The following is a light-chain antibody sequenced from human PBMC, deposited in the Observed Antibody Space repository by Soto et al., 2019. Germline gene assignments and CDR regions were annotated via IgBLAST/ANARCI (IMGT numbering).Light chain of an antibody. V-gene: IGKV3-20*01. Sequence: EIVLTQSPGILSLSPGERATLSCRASQSVSSTYLGWYQQKPGQAPRLLIYGASNRATGIPDRFSCSGSGIDFILTISRLESEDFAVYYCQHYGGSPPYTFGQGTTLEIK. CDR2: GAS. CDR1: QSVSSTY. CDR3: QHYGGSPPYT. J-gene: IGKJ2*01.